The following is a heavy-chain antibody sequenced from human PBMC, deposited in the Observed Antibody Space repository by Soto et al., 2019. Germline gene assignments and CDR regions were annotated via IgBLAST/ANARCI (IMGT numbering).Heavy chain of an antibody. CDR1: GGSLSGYY. CDR2: IYYSGST. Sequence: PSETLSLTCAVYGGSLSGYYWSWIRQHPGKGLEWIGYIYYSGSTYYNPSLKSRVTISVDTSKNQFSLKLSSVTAADTAVYYCARVPGIAARPFDYWGQGTLVTVSS. V-gene: IGHV4-31*11. D-gene: IGHD6-6*01. CDR3: ARVPGIAARPFDY. J-gene: IGHJ4*02.